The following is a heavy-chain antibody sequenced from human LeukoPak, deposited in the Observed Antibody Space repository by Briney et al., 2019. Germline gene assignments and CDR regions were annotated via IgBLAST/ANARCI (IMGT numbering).Heavy chain of an antibody. D-gene: IGHD2-21*02. Sequence: SETLSLTCTVSDGSISSGGYYWSWIRQHPGKGLEWIGYIYYSGSTYYNPSLKSRVTISVDTSKNQFSLKLSAVTAADTAVYYCARAKAPPCGGDCYTVISYYYYGMDVWGKGTTVTVSS. CDR2: IYYSGST. J-gene: IGHJ6*04. CDR3: ARAKAPPCGGDCYTVISYYYYGMDV. V-gene: IGHV4-31*03. CDR1: DGSISSGGYY.